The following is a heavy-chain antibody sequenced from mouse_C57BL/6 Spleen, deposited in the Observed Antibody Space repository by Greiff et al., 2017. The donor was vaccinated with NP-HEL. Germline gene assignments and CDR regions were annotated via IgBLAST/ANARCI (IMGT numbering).Heavy chain of an antibody. V-gene: IGHV1-59*01. Sequence: QVQLKQPGAELVRPGTSVKLSCKASGYTFTSYWMHWVKQRPGQGLEWIGVIDPSDSYTNYNQKFKGKATLTVDTSSSTAYMQLSSLTSEDSAVYYCANGYPAGFAYWGQGTLVTVSA. J-gene: IGHJ3*01. CDR1: GYTFTSYW. CDR3: ANGYPAGFAY. D-gene: IGHD2-2*01. CDR2: IDPSDSYT.